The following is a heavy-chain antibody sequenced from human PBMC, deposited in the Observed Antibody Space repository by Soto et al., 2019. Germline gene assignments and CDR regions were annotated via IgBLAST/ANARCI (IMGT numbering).Heavy chain of an antibody. Sequence: QVQLVQSGAEVKKPGASVKVSCKASGYTFTSYGISWVRQAPGQGLEWMGWISAYNGNTNYAQKLQGRVTMTTDTATSTAYMELRSLRSDDTAVYYCARGHTYYYDSSGYYSFDYWGQGTLVTVSS. D-gene: IGHD3-22*01. V-gene: IGHV1-18*01. CDR2: ISAYNGNT. CDR3: ARGHTYYYDSSGYYSFDY. J-gene: IGHJ4*02. CDR1: GYTFTSYG.